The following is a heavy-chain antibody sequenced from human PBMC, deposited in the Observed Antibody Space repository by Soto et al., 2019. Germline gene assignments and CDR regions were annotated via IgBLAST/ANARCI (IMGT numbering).Heavy chain of an antibody. D-gene: IGHD3-3*01. Sequence: GGSLRLSCAASGFTFSSYAMHWVRQAPGKGLEWVAVISYDGSNKYYADSVKGRFTISRDNSKNTLYLQMNSLRAEDTAVYYCARSQSDYDFWSGYLNYYYYYGMDVWGQGTTVTVSS. V-gene: IGHV3-30-3*01. CDR3: ARSQSDYDFWSGYLNYYYYYGMDV. CDR2: ISYDGSNK. J-gene: IGHJ6*02. CDR1: GFTFSSYA.